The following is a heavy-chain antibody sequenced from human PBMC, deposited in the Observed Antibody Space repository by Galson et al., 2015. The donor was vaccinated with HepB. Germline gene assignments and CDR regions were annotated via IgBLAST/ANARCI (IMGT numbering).Heavy chain of an antibody. V-gene: IGHV3-23*01. CDR3: AKGFFGGVIIIPLNAFHI. CDR1: GFTFSDYY. CDR2: ISGSGGNT. D-gene: IGHD3-16*02. Sequence: SLRLSCAASGFTFSDYYMSWIRQAPGKGLEWVSAISGSGGNTHYADSVKGRFTISRDNSKNTLYLQMSSLRAEDTAVYYCAKGFFGGVIIIPLNAFHIWGLGTMVTVSS. J-gene: IGHJ3*02.